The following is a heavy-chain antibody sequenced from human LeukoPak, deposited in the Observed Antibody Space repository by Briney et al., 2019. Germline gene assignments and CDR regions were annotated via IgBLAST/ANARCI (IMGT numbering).Heavy chain of an antibody. CDR3: TRDSMYYYDSSGFSFEY. V-gene: IGHV7-4-1*02. CDR2: INTNTGNP. D-gene: IGHD3-22*01. J-gene: IGHJ4*02. CDR1: GYTFNSSY. Sequence: ASVKVSCKASGYTFNSSYMHWVRQAPGQGLEWMGWINTNTGNPTYAQGFTGRFVFSLDTSVSTAYLQISSLKAEDTAVYYCTRDSMYYYDSSGFSFEYWGQGTLVTVSS.